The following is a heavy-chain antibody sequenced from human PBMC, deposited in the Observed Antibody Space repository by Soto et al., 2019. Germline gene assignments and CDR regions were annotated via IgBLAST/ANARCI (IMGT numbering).Heavy chain of an antibody. Sequence: GGSLRLSCAASGFTFSSYEMNWVRQAPGKGLEWVSYISSGGNIIYYADSVKGRFTISRDNVKNSLYLQMNSLRAEDTAVYYCARGWNYGNDYWGQGPLVTVSS. D-gene: IGHD1-7*01. J-gene: IGHJ4*02. CDR2: ISSGGNII. CDR3: ARGWNYGNDY. CDR1: GFTFSSYE. V-gene: IGHV3-48*03.